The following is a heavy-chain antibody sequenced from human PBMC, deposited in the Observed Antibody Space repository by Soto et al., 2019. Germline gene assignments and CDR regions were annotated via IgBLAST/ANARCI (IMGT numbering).Heavy chain of an antibody. V-gene: IGHV3-23*01. CDR2: ISGSSDHT. D-gene: IGHD6-19*01. CDR1: GFTFSNYA. J-gene: IGHJ4*02. CDR3: AKATYSSGWRYYFDC. Sequence: GSLRLSCAASGFTFSNYAMSWVRQAPGKGLEWVSAISGSSDHTFYADSVKGRFTISRDNSKSTLYLQVNSLRAEDTAVYYCAKATYSSGWRYYFDCWGQGTQVTVSS.